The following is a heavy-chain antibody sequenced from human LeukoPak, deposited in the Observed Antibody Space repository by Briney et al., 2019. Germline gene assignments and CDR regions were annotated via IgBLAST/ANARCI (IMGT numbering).Heavy chain of an antibody. J-gene: IGHJ3*01. CDR2: ISGSGGST. CDR1: GFTFSYYA. D-gene: IGHD2-2*01. V-gene: IGHV3-23*01. Sequence: PGGSLRLSCAASGFTFSYYAMTWVRQAPGKGLEWVSAISGSGGSTYYADSVKGRFTISRDHSKNTLYLQMNSLRAEDTAVYYCAKDPRRCSSTSCLWGQGTMVTVSS. CDR3: AKDPRRCSSTSCL.